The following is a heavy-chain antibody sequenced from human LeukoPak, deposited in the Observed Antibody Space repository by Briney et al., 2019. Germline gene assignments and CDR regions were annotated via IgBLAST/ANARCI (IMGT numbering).Heavy chain of an antibody. Sequence: SETLSLTCTVSGGSISSGGYYWSWIRQPPGKGLEWIGYIYNSGSTNYKASLKSRVTISVDTSKNQFSLKLSSVTAADTAVYYCARGGFNYVAYWGQGTLVTVSS. CDR1: GGSISSGGYY. CDR2: IYNSGST. J-gene: IGHJ4*02. D-gene: IGHD3-16*01. CDR3: ARGGFNYVAY. V-gene: IGHV4-61*08.